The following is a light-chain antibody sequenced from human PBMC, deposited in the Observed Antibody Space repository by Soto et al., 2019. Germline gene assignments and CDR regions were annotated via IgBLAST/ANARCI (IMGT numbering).Light chain of an antibody. CDR1: QDIGYW. CDR2: GAS. Sequence: DIQMTQSPLSVSASVGDRVIITCRASQDIGYWLAWFQQRPGKVSKSLIYGASSLESGVPSRFSGSGSGTECTLTISSLQHEDFATYDGLQHGSYTLTFGGGTKVDIK. V-gene: IGKV1-17*03. J-gene: IGKJ4*01. CDR3: LQHGSYTLT.